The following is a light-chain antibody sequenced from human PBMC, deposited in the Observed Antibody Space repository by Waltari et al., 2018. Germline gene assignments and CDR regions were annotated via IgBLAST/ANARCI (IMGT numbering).Light chain of an antibody. CDR2: YAS. V-gene: IGKV6-21*01. Sequence: EIVLTQSPDFHSVPPQEKVTIHCRASQSIGSRLHWYQPKPDQSPKLLIKYASQSFSGVPSKFSGSGSGTDFTLTINSLEAEDAATYYCHQSFTLPRTFGQGTKLEIK. J-gene: IGKJ2*01. CDR1: QSIGSR. CDR3: HQSFTLPRT.